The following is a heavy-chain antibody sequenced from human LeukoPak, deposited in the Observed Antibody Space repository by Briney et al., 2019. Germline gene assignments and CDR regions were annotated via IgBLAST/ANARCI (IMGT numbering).Heavy chain of an antibody. V-gene: IGHV3-11*04. CDR3: ARSYSSGYPNWFDP. Sequence: AGSLRLSCAASGFTFSDYYMSWIRQAQGKGLEWDSYISSSGSTISYAGSMKGRFTISRDNAKNSLYLQMNRLRAEDTAVYDCARSYSSGYPNWFDPWGQGTLVTVSS. D-gene: IGHD3-22*01. CDR1: GFTFSDYY. J-gene: IGHJ5*02. CDR2: ISSSGSTI.